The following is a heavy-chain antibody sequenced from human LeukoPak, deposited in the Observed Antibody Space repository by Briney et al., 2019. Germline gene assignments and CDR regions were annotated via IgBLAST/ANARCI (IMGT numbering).Heavy chain of an antibody. V-gene: IGHV1-18*01. CDR1: GYTFTSYG. Sequence: ASVKVSCKASGYTFTSYGISWVRQAPGQGLEWMGWISAYNGNTNYAQKLQGRVTMTTDTSTSTAYMELSSLRSEDTAVYYCATQPHYSSSWYLGASYYYYYYMDVWGKGTTVTVSS. J-gene: IGHJ6*03. D-gene: IGHD6-13*01. CDR3: ATQPHYSSSWYLGASYYYYYYMDV. CDR2: ISAYNGNT.